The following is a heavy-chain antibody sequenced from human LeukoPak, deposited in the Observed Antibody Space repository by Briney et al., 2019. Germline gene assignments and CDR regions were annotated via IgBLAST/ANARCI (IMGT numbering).Heavy chain of an antibody. J-gene: IGHJ5*02. CDR3: ARGLRVRRDGYNNWFDP. D-gene: IGHD5-24*01. CDR2: IYYSGST. CDR1: GGSISSYY. V-gene: IGHV4-59*01. Sequence: SETLSLTCTVSGGSISSYYWSWIRQPPGKGLEWIGYIYYSGSTNYSPSLKSRVTISVDTSKNQFSLKLSSVTAADTAVYYCARGLRVRRDGYNNWFDPWGQGTLVTVSS.